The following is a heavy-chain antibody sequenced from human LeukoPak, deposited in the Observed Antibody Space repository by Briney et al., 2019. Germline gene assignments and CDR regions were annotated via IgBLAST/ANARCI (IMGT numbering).Heavy chain of an antibody. CDR2: IKQDGSEK. D-gene: IGHD3-22*01. Sequence: WGSLRLSCAASGFTFSSYWMSWVRQVPGKGLEWVANIKQDGSEKYYVDSVKGRFTISRDNAKNSLYLQMNSLRAEDTAVYYCARITDYYDSSGYYYFDYWGQGTLVTVSS. CDR3: ARITDYYDSSGYYYFDY. CDR1: GFTFSSYW. J-gene: IGHJ4*02. V-gene: IGHV3-7*01.